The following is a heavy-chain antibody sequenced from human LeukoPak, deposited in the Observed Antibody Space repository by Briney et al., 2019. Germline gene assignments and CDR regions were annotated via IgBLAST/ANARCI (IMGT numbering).Heavy chain of an antibody. Sequence: ASVKVSCKASGYTFTSYYMHWVRQAPGQGLEWMGIINPSGGSTSYAQKLQGRVTMTRDTSTSTVYMELSSLRSEDTAVYYCAREESDYDFWSGYYSMGTYYYYGMDVWGQGTTVTVSS. D-gene: IGHD3-3*01. CDR1: GYTFTSYY. V-gene: IGHV1-46*01. J-gene: IGHJ6*02. CDR3: AREESDYDFWSGYYSMGTYYYYGMDV. CDR2: INPSGGST.